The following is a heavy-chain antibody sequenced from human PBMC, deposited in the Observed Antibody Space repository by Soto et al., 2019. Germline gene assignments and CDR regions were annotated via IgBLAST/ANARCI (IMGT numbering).Heavy chain of an antibody. CDR1: GFTFSSYW. V-gene: IGHV3-74*01. CDR3: VRGGYMHACDI. CDR2: MNNDGSYT. Sequence: EVQLVESGGGLVQPGGSLRLSCAASGFTFSSYWMYWVRQAPGKGLEWVSHMNNDGSYTIYAESVKGRFNFSRDNAKNTLYLQMNSLRAEDTAVYYCVRGGYMHACDIWGQGTMVTVSS. D-gene: IGHD6-13*01. J-gene: IGHJ3*02.